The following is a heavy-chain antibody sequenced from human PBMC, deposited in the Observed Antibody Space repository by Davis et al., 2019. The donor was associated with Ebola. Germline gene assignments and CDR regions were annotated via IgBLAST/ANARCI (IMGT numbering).Heavy chain of an antibody. CDR2: IYYSGST. CDR1: GGSISSYY. CDR3: ARDPGIAGSFDY. V-gene: IGHV4-59*01. D-gene: IGHD6-13*01. J-gene: IGHJ4*02. Sequence: PSETLSLTCTVSGGSISSYYWSWIRQPPGKGLEWIGYIYYSGSTNYNPSLKSRVTISVDTSKNQFSLKLSSVTAADTAVYYCARDPGIAGSFDYWGQGTLVTVSS.